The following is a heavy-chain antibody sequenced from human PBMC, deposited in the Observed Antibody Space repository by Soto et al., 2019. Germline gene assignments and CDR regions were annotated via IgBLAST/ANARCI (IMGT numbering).Heavy chain of an antibody. V-gene: IGHV3-21*01. J-gene: IGHJ3*02. D-gene: IGHD3-3*01. CDR1: GFTFSSYS. Sequence: GSLRLSCAASGFTFSSYSMNWVRQAPGKGLEWVSFISSSISYIYYADSVKGRFTISRDNAKNSLYLQMNSLRAEDTAVYYCASYDFLGHNAFDIWGQGTMVTVSS. CDR3: ASYDFLGHNAFDI. CDR2: ISSSISYI.